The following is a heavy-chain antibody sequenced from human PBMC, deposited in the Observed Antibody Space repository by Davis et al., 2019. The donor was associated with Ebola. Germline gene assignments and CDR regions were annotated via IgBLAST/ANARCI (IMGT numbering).Heavy chain of an antibody. V-gene: IGHV5-51*01. CDR2: IYPGDSDT. J-gene: IGHJ4*02. CDR3: ARLSPFRTLSVYYFDY. Sequence: GESLKISCKGPGYSFTSYWIGWVRQMPGKGLEWMGIIYPGDSDTRYSPSFQGQVTISADKSISTAYLQWSSLKASDTAMYYCARLSPFRTLSVYYFDYWGQGTLVTVSS. CDR1: GYSFTSYW. D-gene: IGHD2-15*01.